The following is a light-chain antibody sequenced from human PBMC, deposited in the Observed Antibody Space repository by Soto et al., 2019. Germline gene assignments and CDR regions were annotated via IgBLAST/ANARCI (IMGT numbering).Light chain of an antibody. CDR2: GAS. CDR1: QSVSSY. J-gene: IGKJ5*01. V-gene: IGKV3-20*01. CDR3: QQYGSSPT. Sequence: EIVLTQSPVTLSLSPGERATLSCRASQSVSSYLAWYHQRPGQPPRLLIYGASNRATGIPDRFSGSGSGTGXTLAFGRMEPEDFAVYYCQQYGSSPTFGQGTRLEI.